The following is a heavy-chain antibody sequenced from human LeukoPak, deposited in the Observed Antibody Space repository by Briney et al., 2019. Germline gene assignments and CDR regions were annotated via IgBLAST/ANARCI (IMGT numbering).Heavy chain of an antibody. CDR1: GFTFSSYS. V-gene: IGHV3-48*01. CDR2: ISSSSSTI. J-gene: IGHJ4*02. Sequence: GGSLRLSCAASGFTFSSYSMNWVRQAPGKGLEWVSYISSSSSTICYADSVKGRFTISRDNAKNSLYLQMNSLRAEDTAVYYCARDGRFEFYYDFWSGYYDYWGQGTLVTVSS. CDR3: ARDGRFEFYYDFWSGYYDY. D-gene: IGHD3-3*01.